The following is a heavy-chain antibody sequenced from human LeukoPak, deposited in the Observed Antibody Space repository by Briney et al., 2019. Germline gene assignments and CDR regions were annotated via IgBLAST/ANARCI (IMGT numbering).Heavy chain of an antibody. Sequence: SQTLSLTCAVSGGSISSDGYSWSWIRQPPGKGLEWIGYIYHSGSTYYNPSLKSRVTISVDRSKNQFSLKLSSVTAADTAVYYCAREPRPNWFDPWGQGTLVTVSS. CDR1: GGSISSDGYS. CDR3: AREPRPNWFDP. J-gene: IGHJ5*02. V-gene: IGHV4-30-2*01. CDR2: IYHSGST.